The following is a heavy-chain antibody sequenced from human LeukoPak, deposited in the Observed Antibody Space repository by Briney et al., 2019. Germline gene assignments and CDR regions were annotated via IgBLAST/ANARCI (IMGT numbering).Heavy chain of an antibody. V-gene: IGHV1-2*02. Sequence: ASAKVSCKASGYTFSAHHVHWVRQAPGQGLEWMGWINPKNGDTNFGQKFQGRVFMSRDTSISTAYMELSRLTSDDTALYYCAGQGLVRGVIEQHWLDPRGQGTLDTVSS. CDR2: INPKNGDT. CDR1: GYTFSAHH. J-gene: IGHJ5*02. D-gene: IGHD3-10*01. CDR3: AGQGLVRGVIEQHWLDP.